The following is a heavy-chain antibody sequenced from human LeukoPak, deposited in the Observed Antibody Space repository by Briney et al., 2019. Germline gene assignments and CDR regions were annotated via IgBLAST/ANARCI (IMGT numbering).Heavy chain of an antibody. V-gene: IGHV1-46*01. CDR1: GYTFTSYY. Sequence: GASVRVSCRASGYTFTSYYMHWVRQAPGQGLEWMGIINTSGGSTSYAQKFQGRVTMTRDTSTSTVYMELSSLRSEDTAVYYCAREGNTAYYFDYWGQGTLVTVSS. D-gene: IGHD5-18*01. J-gene: IGHJ4*02. CDR3: AREGNTAYYFDY. CDR2: INTSGGST.